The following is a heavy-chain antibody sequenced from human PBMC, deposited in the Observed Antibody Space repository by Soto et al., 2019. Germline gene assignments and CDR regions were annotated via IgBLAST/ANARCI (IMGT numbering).Heavy chain of an antibody. CDR2: ISAYNGNT. Sequence: GASVKVSCKASGYTFTSYDINWVRQAPGQGLEWMGWISAYNGNTNYAQKLQGRVTMTTDTSTSTAYMELRSLRSDDTAVYYCARVDDSRSWYWVDYWGQGTLVTVSS. J-gene: IGHJ4*02. CDR1: GYTFTSYD. CDR3: ARVDDSRSWYWVDY. V-gene: IGHV1-18*01. D-gene: IGHD6-13*01.